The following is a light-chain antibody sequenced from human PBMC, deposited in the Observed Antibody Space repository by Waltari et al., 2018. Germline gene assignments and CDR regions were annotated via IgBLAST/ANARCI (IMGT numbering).Light chain of an antibody. CDR2: DAS. V-gene: IGKV3-15*01. J-gene: IGKJ1*01. Sequence: EVVMTQSPATLFVSPGEGATLSCRASQSISSNLAWYQQKPGRAPRLLISDASTRATGIPARFSGSGSGTEFTLIISSLQSEDFAVYYCQQYDNWPPWTFGQGTKVEIK. CDR1: QSISSN. CDR3: QQYDNWPPWT.